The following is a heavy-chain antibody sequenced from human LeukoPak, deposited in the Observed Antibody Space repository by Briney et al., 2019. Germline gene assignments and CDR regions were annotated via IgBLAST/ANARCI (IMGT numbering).Heavy chain of an antibody. CDR2: IYYSGST. D-gene: IGHD5-18*01. V-gene: IGHV4-61*08. CDR1: GGSISSGGYS. CDR3: ARSTSAMEAPFDY. J-gene: IGHJ4*02. Sequence: NSSQTLSLTCAVSGGSISSGGYSWSWIRQPPGKGLEWIGYIYYSGSTNYNPSLKSRVTISVDTSKNQFSLKLSSVTAADTAVYYCARSTSAMEAPFDYWGQGTLVTVSS.